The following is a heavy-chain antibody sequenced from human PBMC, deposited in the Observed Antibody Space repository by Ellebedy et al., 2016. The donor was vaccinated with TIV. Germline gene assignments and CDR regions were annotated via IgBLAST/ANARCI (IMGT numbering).Heavy chain of an antibody. Sequence: GESLKISCAASGFTFSSYGMHWVRQAPGKGLEWVAVIWYDGSNKYYADSVKGRFTISRDNSKNTLYLQMNSLRAEDTAVYYCARDPPRITIFGVVSKIDPWGQGTLVTVSS. J-gene: IGHJ5*02. CDR3: ARDPPRITIFGVVSKIDP. V-gene: IGHV3-33*01. D-gene: IGHD3-3*01. CDR2: IWYDGSNK. CDR1: GFTFSSYG.